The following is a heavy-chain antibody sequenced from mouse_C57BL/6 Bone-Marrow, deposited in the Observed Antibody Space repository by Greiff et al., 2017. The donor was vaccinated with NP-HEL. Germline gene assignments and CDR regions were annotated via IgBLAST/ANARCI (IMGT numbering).Heavy chain of an antibody. CDR3: ARERGGTFDY. CDR1: GFTFSSYA. D-gene: IGHD1-1*02. V-gene: IGHV5-4*01. Sequence: EVKLVESGGGLVKPGGSLKLSCAASGFTFSSYAMSWVRQTPEKRLEWVATISDGGSYTYYPDNVKGRFTISRDNAKNNLYLQMSHLKSEDTAMYYCARERGGTFDYWGQGTTLTVSS. CDR2: ISDGGSYT. J-gene: IGHJ2*01.